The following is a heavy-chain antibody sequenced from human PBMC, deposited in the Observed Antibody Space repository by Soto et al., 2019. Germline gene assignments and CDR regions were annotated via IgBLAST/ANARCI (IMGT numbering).Heavy chain of an antibody. Sequence: GSLRLSCAASGFTFSSYWMSWVRQAPGKGLEWVANIKQDGSEKYYVDSVKGRFTISRDNAKNSLYLQMNSLRAEDTAVYYCARDHSGWGTHNWYFDLWGRGTLVTVSS. V-gene: IGHV3-7*01. CDR2: IKQDGSEK. J-gene: IGHJ2*01. CDR3: ARDHSGWGTHNWYFDL. CDR1: GFTFSSYW. D-gene: IGHD6-19*01.